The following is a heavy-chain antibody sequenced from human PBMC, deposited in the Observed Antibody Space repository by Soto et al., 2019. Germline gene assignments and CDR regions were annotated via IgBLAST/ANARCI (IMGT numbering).Heavy chain of an antibody. CDR3: ARMGKVRGVIRGYYYGMDV. V-gene: IGHV1-18*01. Sequence: QVQLVQYGAEVKKPGASVKVSCKASGYTYTSYGISWVRQAPGQGLEWMGWISAYNGNTNYAQKLQGRVTMTTDTSWSTAYMELRSLRSDDTAVYYCARMGKVRGVIRGYYYGMDVWGQGTTVTVSS. CDR2: ISAYNGNT. D-gene: IGHD3-10*01. CDR1: GYTYTSYG. J-gene: IGHJ6*02.